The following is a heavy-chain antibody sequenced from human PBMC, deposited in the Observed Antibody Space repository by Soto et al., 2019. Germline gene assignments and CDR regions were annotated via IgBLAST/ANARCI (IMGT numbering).Heavy chain of an antibody. CDR3: ARSPTSTTTNYYGLDV. CDR2: ISGSGGST. CDR1: GFTFSSYA. J-gene: IGHJ6*02. V-gene: IGHV3-23*01. Sequence: SLRLSCAASGFTFSSYAMSWVRQAPGKGLEWVSAISGSGGSTYYADSVKGRFTISRDNSKNTPYLQMNSLSAEDTAVYYCARSPTSTTTNYYGLDVWGQGTTVTVSS. D-gene: IGHD4-4*01.